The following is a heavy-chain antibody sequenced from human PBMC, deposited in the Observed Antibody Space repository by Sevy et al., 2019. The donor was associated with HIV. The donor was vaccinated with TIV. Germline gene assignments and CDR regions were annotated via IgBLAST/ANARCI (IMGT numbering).Heavy chain of an antibody. V-gene: IGHV3-7*01. D-gene: IGHD6-6*01. CDR2: IKEEGSGR. Sequence: GGYLRLSCAASGFTFGSYWMTWVRQAPGKGLEWVANIKEEGSGRFYVDSVRGRFTVSRDNAKKTLYLQMNNLRGEDTALYYCARLYSSSSGRGLDNWGQGALVTVSS. CDR1: GFTFGSYW. CDR3: ARLYSSSSGRGLDN. J-gene: IGHJ4*02.